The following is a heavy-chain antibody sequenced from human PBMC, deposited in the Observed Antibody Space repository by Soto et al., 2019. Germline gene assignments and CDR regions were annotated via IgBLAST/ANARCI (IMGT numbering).Heavy chain of an antibody. CDR2: IFGGGGDT. CDR3: AKYGSKSSPHYLDY. CDR1: GFTFSNYA. V-gene: IGHV3-23*01. J-gene: IGHJ4*02. Sequence: EVQLLESGGGLVQPGGSLRLSCAVSGFTFSNYAVGWVRQAPGMGLEWVSSIFGGGGDTYYTDSVKGRFTISRDSSENTVFLLMNSLRAEDTALYYCAKYGSKSSPHYLDYWGQGTLVTVSS. D-gene: IGHD6-13*01.